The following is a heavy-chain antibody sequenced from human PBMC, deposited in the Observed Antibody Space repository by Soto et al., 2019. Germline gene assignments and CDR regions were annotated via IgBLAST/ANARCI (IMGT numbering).Heavy chain of an antibody. CDR2: TYYRSKWYN. CDR1: GDSVSSNSAA. V-gene: IGHV6-1*01. Sequence: SQTLSLSCAISGDSVSSNSAAWNWIRQSPSRGLEWLGRTYYRSKWYNDYAVSVKSRITINPDTSKNQFSLQLNSVTPEDTAMYYCARHPIVVVPVSLPYGMDVWGQGTTVTVSS. J-gene: IGHJ6*02. D-gene: IGHD2-2*01. CDR3: ARHPIVVVPVSLPYGMDV.